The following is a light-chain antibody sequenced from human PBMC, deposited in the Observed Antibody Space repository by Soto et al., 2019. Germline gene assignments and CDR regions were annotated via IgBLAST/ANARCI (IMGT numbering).Light chain of an antibody. CDR2: SAS. CDR1: RGISSY. CDR3: QQLNSYPQT. Sequence: IHLTQSPSSLSACVLDIVTTTCQASRGISSYLAWYQQKPGKPPKLLIYSASTLQSGVPSRFSGSGSGPDFTLTISSLQPEDSATYFCQQLNSYPQTFGQGTRLEIK. V-gene: IGKV1-9*01. J-gene: IGKJ5*01.